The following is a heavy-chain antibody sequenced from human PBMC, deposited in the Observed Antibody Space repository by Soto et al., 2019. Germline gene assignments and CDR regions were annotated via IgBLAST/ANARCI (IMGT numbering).Heavy chain of an antibody. J-gene: IGHJ4*02. D-gene: IGHD2-15*01. CDR1: GVSISSLD. CDR2: IYYSGST. V-gene: IGHV4-59*08. CDR3: ARTQGYCSGGSCSTDY. Sequence: SETLSVTCTVSGVSISSLDWSWIRKPPGKGLEWIGYIYYSGSTNYNPSLKSRVTISVDTSKNQFSLKLSSVTAADTAVYYCARTQGYCSGGSCSTDYWGQGALVTVSS.